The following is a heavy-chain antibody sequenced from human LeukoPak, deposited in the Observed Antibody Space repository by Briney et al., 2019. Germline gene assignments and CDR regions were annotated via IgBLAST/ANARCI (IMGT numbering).Heavy chain of an antibody. J-gene: IGHJ5*02. CDR3: ARQLVPARSNWFDP. Sequence: SGTLSLTCAVSGYSTSSGYYWGWIRQLPGKGLEWIGSIYHSGSTYYNPSLKSRVTISVDTSKNQCSLKLSSVAAADTAVYYCARQLVPARSNWFDPWGQGTLVTVSS. V-gene: IGHV4-38-2*01. CDR2: IYHSGST. CDR1: GYSTSSGYY. D-gene: IGHD5-18*01.